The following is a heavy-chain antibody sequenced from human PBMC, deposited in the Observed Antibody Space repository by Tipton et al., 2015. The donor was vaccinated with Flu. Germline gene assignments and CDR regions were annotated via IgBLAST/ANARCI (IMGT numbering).Heavy chain of an antibody. J-gene: IGHJ4*02. CDR3: ARELGEFDY. CDR2: INPSSGDT. V-gene: IGHV1-2*02. CDR1: GYSFTGHY. Sequence: QLVQSGAEVKKPGAPVRVSCQASGYSFTGHYMHWVRQAPGQGLEWMGWINPSSGDTVYAQNFQGRVTMTRDTSISTGYMELKSLESDDTAVYYCARELGEFDYWGQGTLVTVSS. D-gene: IGHD3-16*01.